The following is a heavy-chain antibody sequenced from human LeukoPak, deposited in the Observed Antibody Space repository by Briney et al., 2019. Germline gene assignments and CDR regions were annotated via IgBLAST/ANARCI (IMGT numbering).Heavy chain of an antibody. CDR3: ARDDADSAYAAGDL. Sequence: ASVTLSCKASGGTFTSYTFSWVRQAPGHRLEWMGRIIPLLGVSNYAQKFQGRLTIIAEKSTSTVYMQLSSPRSEDTALYYCARDDADSAYAAGDLWGQGTLVTVAS. CDR1: GGTFTSYT. J-gene: IGHJ4*02. V-gene: IGHV1-69*04. D-gene: IGHD5-12*01. CDR2: IIPLLGVS.